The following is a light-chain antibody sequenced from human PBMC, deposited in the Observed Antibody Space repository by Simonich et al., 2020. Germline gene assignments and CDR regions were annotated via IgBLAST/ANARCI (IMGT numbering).Light chain of an antibody. V-gene: IGLV2-23*01. CDR3: CSYAGSSTLV. Sequence: QSALTQPASVSGSPGQSITISCTGTSSDVGSYNLVSWYQQHPGKAPKLIIYEGSKRPSGVSNRFAGSKSGNTASLTISWLQAEDEADYYCCSYAGSSTLVFGGGTKLTVL. CDR1: SSDVGSYNL. J-gene: IGLJ3*02. CDR2: EGS.